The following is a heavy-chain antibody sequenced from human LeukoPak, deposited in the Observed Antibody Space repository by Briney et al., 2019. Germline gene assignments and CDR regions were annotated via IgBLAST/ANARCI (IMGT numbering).Heavy chain of an antibody. CDR3: VRVGVLDY. V-gene: IGHV7-4-1*02. CDR1: GYDFTAYT. Sequence: ASVKVSCEASGYDFTAYTLNWVRQAPGQGLEWMGWINTRTANPTYAQGFVGRFVFSVDTSVNTAYLQISSLKAEDTAVYYRVRVGVLDYWGQGTLVAVSS. D-gene: IGHD4/OR15-4a*01. J-gene: IGHJ4*02. CDR2: INTRTANP.